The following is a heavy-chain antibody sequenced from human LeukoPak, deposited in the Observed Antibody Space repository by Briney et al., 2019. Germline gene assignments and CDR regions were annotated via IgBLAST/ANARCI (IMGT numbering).Heavy chain of an antibody. CDR1: GYTFTSYY. CDR2: INPSGGST. V-gene: IGHV1-46*01. Sequence: ASVKVSCKASGYTFTSYYMHWVRQAPGQGLEWMGIINPSGGSTSYAQKFQGRVTMTRDMSTSTVYMELSSLRSEDTAVYYCAREGNYYDSILSLWSTGGYSDYWGQGTLVTVSS. CDR3: AREGNYYDSILSLWSTGGYSDY. D-gene: IGHD3-22*01. J-gene: IGHJ4*02.